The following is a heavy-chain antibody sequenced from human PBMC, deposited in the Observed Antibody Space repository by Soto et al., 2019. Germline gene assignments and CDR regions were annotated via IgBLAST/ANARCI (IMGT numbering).Heavy chain of an antibody. CDR3: TTHHSIAAAGTTGYFDY. Sequence: EVQLVESGGGLVKPGGSLRLSCAASGFTFSNAWMSWVRQVPGKGLEWVGRIKSKTDGGTTDYAAPVKGRFTISRDDSKNTLYLQMNSLKTEDTAVYYCTTHHSIAAAGTTGYFDYWGQGTLVTVSS. CDR2: IKSKTDGGTT. CDR1: GFTFSNAW. V-gene: IGHV3-15*01. J-gene: IGHJ4*02. D-gene: IGHD6-13*01.